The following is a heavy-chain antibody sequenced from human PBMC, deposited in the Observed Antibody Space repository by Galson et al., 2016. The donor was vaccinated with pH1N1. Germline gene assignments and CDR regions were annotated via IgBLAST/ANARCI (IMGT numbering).Heavy chain of an antibody. J-gene: IGHJ4*02. CDR3: AKVDRDDYGDYALDY. CDR1: GFTFTNYA. D-gene: IGHD4-17*01. Sequence: SLRLSCAASGFTFTNYAMTWVRRAPGKGLEWVSDISGTDDNTRYADSVKGRFTISRDNSRNTLFLQMNSLRPEDTAVYYCAKVDRDDYGDYALDYWGQGTLVTVSS. V-gene: IGHV3-23*01. CDR2: ISGTDDNT.